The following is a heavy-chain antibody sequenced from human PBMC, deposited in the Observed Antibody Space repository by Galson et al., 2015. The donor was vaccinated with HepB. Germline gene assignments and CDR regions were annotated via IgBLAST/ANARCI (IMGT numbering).Heavy chain of an antibody. CDR2: IRYDGSNK. CDR1: GFTFSSYG. Sequence: SLRLSCAASGFTFSSYGMHWVRQAPGKGLEWVAFIRYDGSNKYYADSVKGRFTISRDNSKNTLYLQMNSLRAEDTAVYYCAKDLRSGLRSYYFDYWGQGTLVTVSS. V-gene: IGHV3-30*02. D-gene: IGHD2-15*01. J-gene: IGHJ4*02. CDR3: AKDLRSGLRSYYFDY.